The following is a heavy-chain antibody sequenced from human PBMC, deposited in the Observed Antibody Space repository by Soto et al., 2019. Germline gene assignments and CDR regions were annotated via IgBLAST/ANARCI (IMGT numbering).Heavy chain of an antibody. CDR1: GGSFSGYY. J-gene: IGHJ6*02. V-gene: IGHV4-34*01. CDR3: ARGLRVTIFGVVIIGYYGMDV. Sequence: VTLSLTCAVYGGSFSGYYWSWIRQPPGKGLEWIGEINHSGSTNYNPSLKSRVTISVDTSKNQFSLKLSSVTAADTAVYYCARGLRVTIFGVVIIGYYGMDVWGQGTTVTVSS. D-gene: IGHD3-3*01. CDR2: INHSGST.